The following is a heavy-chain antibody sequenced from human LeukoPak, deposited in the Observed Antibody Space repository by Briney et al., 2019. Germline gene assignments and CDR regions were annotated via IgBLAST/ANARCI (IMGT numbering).Heavy chain of an antibody. CDR1: GFSFRNYG. J-gene: IGHJ4*02. Sequence: GGSLRLSCAASGFSFRNYGMHWVRRAPGKGLEWVAVISYDGSNKYYADSVKGRFTISRDNSKNTLYLQMNSLRAEDTAVYYCAKEKWELLLVFDYWGQGTQVTVSS. CDR2: ISYDGSNK. CDR3: AKEKWELLLVFDY. V-gene: IGHV3-30*18. D-gene: IGHD1-26*01.